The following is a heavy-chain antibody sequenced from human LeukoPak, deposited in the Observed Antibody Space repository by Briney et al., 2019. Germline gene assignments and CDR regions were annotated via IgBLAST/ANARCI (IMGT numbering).Heavy chain of an antibody. D-gene: IGHD4-17*01. CDR2: ISGSGGST. V-gene: IGHV3-23*01. Sequence: TGGSLRLSCAASGFAASGFTFSSYVMSWVRQAPGRGLEWVSAISGSGGSTYYADSVKGRFTISRDNSKNTLYLQMNSLRAEDTAVYYCAKDSPMTTDGRGGQGTLVTVSS. CDR1: GFTFSSYV. J-gene: IGHJ4*02. CDR3: AKDSPMTTDGR.